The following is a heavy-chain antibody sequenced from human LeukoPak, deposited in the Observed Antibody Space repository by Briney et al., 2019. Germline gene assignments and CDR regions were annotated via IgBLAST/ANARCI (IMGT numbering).Heavy chain of an antibody. CDR3: AKDQGVAASYFDY. J-gene: IGHJ4*02. Sequence: PGGSLRLSCAASGFTFSSYAMSWVRQAPGKGLEWVAVISYDGSNKYYADSVKGRFTISRDNSKNTLYLQMNSLRAEDTAVYYCAKDQGVAASYFDYWGQGTLVTVSS. CDR2: ISYDGSNK. CDR1: GFTFSSYA. D-gene: IGHD2-15*01. V-gene: IGHV3-30*18.